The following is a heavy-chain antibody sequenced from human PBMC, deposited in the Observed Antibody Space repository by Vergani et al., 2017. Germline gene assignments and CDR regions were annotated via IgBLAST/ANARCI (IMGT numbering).Heavy chain of an antibody. CDR1: GDTFSSYA. CDR3: ARERRDLAAVGSNYYYYYGMDV. V-gene: IGHV1-69*18. CDR2: IIPIFGTA. D-gene: IGHD6-13*01. J-gene: IGHJ6*02. Sequence: QVQLVQSGAEVKKPGSSVKVSCKASGDTFSSYAISWVRQAPGQGLEWMGRIIPIFGTANYVQKVQGRVTITADESTSTAYMELSSLRSEETAVYYCARERRDLAAVGSNYYYYYGMDVWGQGTTVTVSS.